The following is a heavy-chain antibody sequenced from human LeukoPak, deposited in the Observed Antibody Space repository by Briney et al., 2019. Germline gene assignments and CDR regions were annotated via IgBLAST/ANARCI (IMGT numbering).Heavy chain of an antibody. Sequence: SETLSLTCTVSGGSISSYYWSWIRQPPGRGLEWIGYIYYSGSDKYNPSLKSRITMSRDTSTNQVSLKLSSVTAADTAVYFCARVGLGSGSSTGNYYYMDVWGKGTTVTVSS. J-gene: IGHJ6*03. CDR1: GGSISSYY. CDR2: IYYSGSD. D-gene: IGHD3-10*01. CDR3: ARVGLGSGSSTGNYYYMDV. V-gene: IGHV4-59*01.